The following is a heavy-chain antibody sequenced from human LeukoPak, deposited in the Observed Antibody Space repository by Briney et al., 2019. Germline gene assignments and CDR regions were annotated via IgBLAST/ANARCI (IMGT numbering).Heavy chain of an antibody. V-gene: IGHV3-21*01. CDR2: ISSSSSYI. CDR3: ASDQGSSSNYYYYGMDV. J-gene: IGHJ6*02. D-gene: IGHD6-6*01. Sequence: GGSLRLSCAASGFTFSSYSMNWVRQAPGKGLEWVSSISSSSSYIYYADSVKGRFTISRDNAKNSLYLQMNSLRAEDTAVYYCASDQGSSSNYYYYGMDVWGQGTTVTVSS. CDR1: GFTFSSYS.